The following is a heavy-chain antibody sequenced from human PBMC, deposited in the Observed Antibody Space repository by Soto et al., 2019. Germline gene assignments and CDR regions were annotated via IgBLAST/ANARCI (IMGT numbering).Heavy chain of an antibody. Sequence: GASVKVSCKVSGYTLTELSMHWVRQAPGKGLEWMGGFDPEDGETIYAQKFQGRVTMTEDTSTDTAYMELSSLRSEDTAVYYCATASRRRSSSWERGGDYFDYWGQGTLVTVSS. V-gene: IGHV1-24*01. D-gene: IGHD6-13*01. CDR1: GYTLTELS. CDR2: FDPEDGET. J-gene: IGHJ4*02. CDR3: ATASRRRSSSWERGGDYFDY.